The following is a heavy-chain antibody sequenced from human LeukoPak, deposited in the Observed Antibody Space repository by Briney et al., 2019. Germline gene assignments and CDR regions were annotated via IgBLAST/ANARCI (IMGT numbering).Heavy chain of an antibody. V-gene: IGHV4-59*01. CDR2: IYYSGST. CDR1: RGSISGYY. J-gene: IGHJ6*03. Sequence: SETLSLTCTVSRGSISGYYWSWIRQPPGRGLEWIGYIYYSGSTNYNPSLESRVTISVDTSKNQFSLKLSSVTAADTAVYYCARVNRVRVPGGAGYYYYMEVWGKGTTVTVSS. D-gene: IGHD2-8*02. CDR3: ARVNRVRVPGGAGYYYYMEV.